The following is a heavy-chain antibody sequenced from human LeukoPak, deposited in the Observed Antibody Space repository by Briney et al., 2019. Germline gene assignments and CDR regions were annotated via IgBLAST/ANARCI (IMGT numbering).Heavy chain of an antibody. J-gene: IGHJ4*02. CDR2: ISSSSSYI. CDR3: AREGCSGGSCYPGFDY. D-gene: IGHD2-15*01. Sequence: GGSLRLSCAASGFTFSSYSMNWVRQAPGKGLEWVSSISSSSSYIYYADSVKGRFPISRDNAKNSLYLQMNSLRAEDTAVYYRAREGCSGGSCYPGFDYWGQGTLVTVSS. CDR1: GFTFSSYS. V-gene: IGHV3-21*01.